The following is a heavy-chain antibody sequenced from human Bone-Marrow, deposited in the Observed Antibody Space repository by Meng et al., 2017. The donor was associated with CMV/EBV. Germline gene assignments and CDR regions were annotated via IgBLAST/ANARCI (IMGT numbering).Heavy chain of an antibody. CDR2: IYYSGST. V-gene: IGHV4-59*12. CDR1: GGSISSYY. D-gene: IGHD2-2*01. J-gene: IGHJ4*02. Sequence: SETLSLTCTVSGGSISSYYWSWVRQPPGKGLEWIGYIYYSGSTNYNPSLKSRVTISVDTSKNQFSLKLSSVTAADTAVYYCAREAYQLLFLDYWGQGTLVTVSS. CDR3: AREAYQLLFLDY.